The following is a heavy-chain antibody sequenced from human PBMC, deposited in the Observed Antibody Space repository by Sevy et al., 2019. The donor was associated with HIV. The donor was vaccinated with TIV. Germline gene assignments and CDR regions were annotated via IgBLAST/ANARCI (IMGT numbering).Heavy chain of an antibody. CDR2: INEDGSRL. Sequence: GGSLRLSCVASGFTFSGSWMTWVRQAPVKGLERIAFINEDGSRLGYVDSVRGRFTISRENTKNSLYLQMNSLRAEDTAVYFCARDRAYSALDYWGQGTLVTVSS. J-gene: IGHJ4*02. CDR3: ARDRAYSALDY. CDR1: GFTFSGSW. D-gene: IGHD5-18*01. V-gene: IGHV3-7*01.